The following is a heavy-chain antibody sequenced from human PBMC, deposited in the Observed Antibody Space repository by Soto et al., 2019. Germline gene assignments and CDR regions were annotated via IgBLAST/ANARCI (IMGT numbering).Heavy chain of an antibody. CDR1: GFTFSSYG. CDR2: ISYDGSNK. Sequence: PGGSLRLSCAASGFTFSSYGMHWVRQAPGKGLEWVAVISYDGSNKYYADSVKGRFTISRDNSKNTLYLQMNSLRAEDTAVYYCAKSITIFVVLIIFSAFDIWGKGTMVTVSS. D-gene: IGHD3-3*01. CDR3: AKSITIFVVLIIFSAFDI. V-gene: IGHV3-30*18. J-gene: IGHJ3*02.